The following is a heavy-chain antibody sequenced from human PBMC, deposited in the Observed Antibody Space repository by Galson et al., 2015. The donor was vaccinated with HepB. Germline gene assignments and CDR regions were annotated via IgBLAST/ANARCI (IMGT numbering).Heavy chain of an antibody. V-gene: IGHV1-3*01. CDR3: ARAWHYDSSGYYHLGYYGMDV. CDR1: GYTFTSYA. Sequence: SVKVSCKASGYTFTSYAMHWVRQAPGQRLEWMGWINAGNGNTKYSQKFQGRVTITRDTSASTAYMELSSLRSEDTAVYYCARAWHYDSSGYYHLGYYGMDVWGQGTTVTVSS. CDR2: INAGNGNT. J-gene: IGHJ6*02. D-gene: IGHD3-22*01.